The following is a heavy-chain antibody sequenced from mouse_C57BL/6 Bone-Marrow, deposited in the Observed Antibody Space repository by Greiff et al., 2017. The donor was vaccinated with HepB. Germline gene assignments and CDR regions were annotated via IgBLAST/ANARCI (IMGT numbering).Heavy chain of an antibody. Sequence: EVHLVESGGGLVKPGGSLKLSCAASGFTFSSYTMSWVRQTPEKRLEWVATISGGGGNTYYPDSVKGRFTISRDNAKNTLYLQMSSLRSEDTALYYCASRGLRLDYWGQGTTLTVSS. CDR3: ASRGLRLDY. V-gene: IGHV5-9*01. J-gene: IGHJ2*01. CDR1: GFTFSSYT. CDR2: ISGGGGNT. D-gene: IGHD2-4*01.